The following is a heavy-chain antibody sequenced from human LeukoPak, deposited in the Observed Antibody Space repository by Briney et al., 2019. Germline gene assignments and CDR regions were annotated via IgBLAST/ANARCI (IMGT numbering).Heavy chain of an antibody. CDR2: INHSGST. Sequence: SETLSLTCTVSGGSISSSSYYWGWIRQPPGKGLEWIGEINHSGSTNYNPSLKSRVTISVDTSKNQFSLKLSSVTAADTAVYYCARVRAVAARRQPFDYWGQGTLVTVSS. V-gene: IGHV4-39*07. D-gene: IGHD6-6*01. J-gene: IGHJ4*02. CDR3: ARVRAVAARRQPFDY. CDR1: GGSISSSSYY.